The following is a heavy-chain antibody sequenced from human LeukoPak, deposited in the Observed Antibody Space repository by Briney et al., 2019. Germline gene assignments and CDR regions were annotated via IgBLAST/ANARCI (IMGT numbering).Heavy chain of an antibody. D-gene: IGHD2-2*01. CDR2: IDTNSGGT. J-gene: IGHJ4*02. CDR1: GYSFTGYY. Sequence: ASMKVSCKTSGYSFTGYYLHWVRQAPGQGLEWMGWIDTNSGGTHYATQFQGRVTMTRDTSISTVYMELSRLGSDDTAVYYCASGECSSNSCYSHSIVADYWGQGTLVSVSS. V-gene: IGHV1-2*02. CDR3: ASGECSSNSCYSHSIVADY.